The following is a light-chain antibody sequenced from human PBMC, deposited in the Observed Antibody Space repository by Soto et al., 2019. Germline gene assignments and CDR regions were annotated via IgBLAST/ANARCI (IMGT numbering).Light chain of an antibody. Sequence: DIQLTQSPSFLSASVGDRVTISCRASQGISSYLAWYQQTPGKAPKLLIYASSTLQSGVPSRFSGSVSGTEFTLTICSLQPEDVATYYCQRLNTFPVTFGQGKRLDI. CDR1: QGISSY. CDR3: QRLNTFPVT. J-gene: IGKJ5*01. V-gene: IGKV1-9*01. CDR2: ASS.